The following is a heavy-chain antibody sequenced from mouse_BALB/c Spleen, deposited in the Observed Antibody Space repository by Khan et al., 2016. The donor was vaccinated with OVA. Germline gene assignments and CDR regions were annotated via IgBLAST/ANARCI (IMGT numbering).Heavy chain of an antibody. V-gene: IGHV1-77*01. Sequence: QVQLKESGPELVKPGASVKMSCKASGYTFTDYVMNWVKQRTGQGLEWIGQIYPGSDGTYYNEKFKGKATLTADRSSSTAYMQLSSLTSEDSAVXFCARAGWDVFAYWGQGTLVTVSA. CDR3: ARAGWDVFAY. D-gene: IGHD4-1*01. J-gene: IGHJ3*01. CDR1: GYTFTDYV. CDR2: IYPGSDGT.